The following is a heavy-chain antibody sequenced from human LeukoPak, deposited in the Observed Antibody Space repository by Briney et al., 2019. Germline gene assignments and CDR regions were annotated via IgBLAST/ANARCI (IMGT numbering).Heavy chain of an antibody. V-gene: IGHV3-7*01. J-gene: IGHJ4*02. CDR3: AREPHIAVVTHFDY. CDR1: GFTFSSHW. Sequence: GGSLRLSCAASGFTFSSHWMSWVRQAPGKGLEWLANIKQDGSEKYYVGSVEGRFTISRDNAKNSLFLQMNTLRAEDTAVYYCAREPHIAVVTHFDYWGQGILVTVSS. CDR2: IKQDGSEK. D-gene: IGHD6-19*01.